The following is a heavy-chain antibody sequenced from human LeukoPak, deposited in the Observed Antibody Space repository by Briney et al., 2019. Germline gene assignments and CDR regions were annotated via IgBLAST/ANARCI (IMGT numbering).Heavy chain of an antibody. Sequence: GGSLRLSCAASGFTVSSNYMSWVRQAPGKGLEWVSVIYSGGSTYCADSVKGRFTISRDNSKNTLYLQMNSLRAEDTAVYYCARNYYDSSGYSYYFDYWGQGTLVTVSS. CDR1: GFTVSSNY. D-gene: IGHD3-22*01. J-gene: IGHJ4*02. V-gene: IGHV3-66*01. CDR3: ARNYYDSSGYSYYFDY. CDR2: IYSGGST.